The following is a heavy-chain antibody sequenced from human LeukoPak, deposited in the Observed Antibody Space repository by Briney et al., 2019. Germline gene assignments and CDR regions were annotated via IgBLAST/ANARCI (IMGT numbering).Heavy chain of an antibody. J-gene: IGHJ4*02. V-gene: IGHV3-66*01. Sequence: GGSLRLSCAASGFSFSSNPMNWVRQAPGKGLEWVPIIYYGGNTFYADSVKGRFTIARDNSKNTLYLQISSLRAEDTAVYYCAALSGVGVKIGFDHWGQGALVVVSS. CDR2: IYYGGNT. D-gene: IGHD1-26*01. CDR3: AALSGVGVKIGFDH. CDR1: GFSFSSNP.